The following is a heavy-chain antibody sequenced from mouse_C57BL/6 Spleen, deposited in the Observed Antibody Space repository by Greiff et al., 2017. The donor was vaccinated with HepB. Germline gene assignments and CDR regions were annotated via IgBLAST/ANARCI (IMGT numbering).Heavy chain of an antibody. CDR3: ARDYDGYY. D-gene: IGHD2-3*01. CDR1: GFTFSSYA. V-gene: IGHV5-4*01. J-gene: IGHJ3*01. CDR2: ISDGGSYT. Sequence: EVQRVESGGGLVKPGGSLKLSCAASGFTFSSYAMSWVRQTPEKRLEWVATISDGGSYTYYPDNVKGRFTISRDNAKNNLYLQMSHLKSEDTAMYYCARDYDGYYWGQGTLVTVSA.